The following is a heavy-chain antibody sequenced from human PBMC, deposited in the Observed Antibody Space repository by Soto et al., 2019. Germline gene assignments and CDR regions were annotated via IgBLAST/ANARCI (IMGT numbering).Heavy chain of an antibody. V-gene: IGHV3-21*01. D-gene: IGHD4-17*01. CDR1: GFTFSSHN. J-gene: IGHJ3*02. CDR2: ISGSSSYI. CDR3: SRTDYGDYVRGAFDI. Sequence: EVQLVESGGGLVKPGGSLRLSCAASGFTFSSHNMNWVRQAPGKGLEWVSCISGSSSYIFYADSVKGRFTISRDNAKNSLYLQMNRLRVEDTAVYYCSRTDYGDYVRGAFDIWGQGPMVTVSS.